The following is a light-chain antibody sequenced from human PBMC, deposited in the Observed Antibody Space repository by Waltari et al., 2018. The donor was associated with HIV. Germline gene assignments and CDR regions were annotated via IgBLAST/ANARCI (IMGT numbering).Light chain of an antibody. CDR1: KLGDKY. CDR3: QAWDSSTVVV. CDR2: QDS. Sequence: SYELTQPPSVSVSPGQTASITCSGDKLGDKYACWYQQKPGQSPVLVIYQDSKRPSGIPERFSGSNSGNTATLTISGTKAMDEADYYCQAWDSSTVVVFGGGTKLTVL. V-gene: IGLV3-1*01. J-gene: IGLJ2*01.